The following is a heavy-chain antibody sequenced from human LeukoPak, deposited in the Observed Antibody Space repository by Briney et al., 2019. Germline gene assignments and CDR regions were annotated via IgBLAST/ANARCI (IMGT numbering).Heavy chain of an antibody. Sequence: PSETLSLTCTISGDTFKPYYWSWTRQPPGKGLEWIGYIYTSETTKYNPSLRSQVSISIDTSKNQFSLRLSSMTAADTAVYYCARHRSPSSLSYFDIWGQGTLVIVSS. J-gene: IGHJ4*02. V-gene: IGHV4-4*09. CDR3: ARHRSPSSLSYFDI. D-gene: IGHD6-19*01. CDR2: IYTSETT. CDR1: GDTFKPYY.